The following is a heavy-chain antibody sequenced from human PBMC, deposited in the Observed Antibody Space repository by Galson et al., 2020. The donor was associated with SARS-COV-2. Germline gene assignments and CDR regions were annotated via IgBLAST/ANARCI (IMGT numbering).Heavy chain of an antibody. CDR3: ARVLGDSSGYGAFDI. V-gene: IGHV4-59*01. CDR2: IYYRGNT. D-gene: IGHD3-22*01. J-gene: IGHJ3*02. CDR1: GGSTSSNY. Sequence: ASETLSLTCTVSGGSTSSNYWSWIRQPPGKGLEWIGYIYYRGNTNYNPSLKSRVTISLGTSKNQFSLKLSSVTAADTAVYYCARVLGDSSGYGAFDIWGQGTMVTVSS.